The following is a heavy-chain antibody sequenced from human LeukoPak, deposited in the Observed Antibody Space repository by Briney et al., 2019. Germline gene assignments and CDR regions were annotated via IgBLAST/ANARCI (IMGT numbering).Heavy chain of an antibody. J-gene: IGHJ5*02. CDR2: IIPFFDPS. CDR1: GGTFSTYT. V-gene: IGHV1-69*13. CDR3: ARSSDGEWFDP. D-gene: IGHD6-19*01. Sequence: ASVKVSCKASGGTFSTYTIRWVRQAPGQGLEWVGRIIPFFDPSDYAQRFRGRVTITADESKTTACMEVSSLRSEDTAVYYCARSSDGEWFDPWGQGTLVTVSS.